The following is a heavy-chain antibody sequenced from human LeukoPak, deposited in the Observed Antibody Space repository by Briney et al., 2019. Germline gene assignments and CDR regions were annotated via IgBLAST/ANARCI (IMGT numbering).Heavy chain of an antibody. V-gene: IGHV4-4*02. J-gene: IGHJ4*02. CDR3: TRESGAFSPFGF. CDR1: GGSITTTNW. CDR2: VHLSGAT. Sequence: ASETLSLTCAVSGGSITTTNWWSWVRQPPGKGLEWIGEVHLSGATNYNPSLESRVSMSIDKSKNHLSLEVTSVTAADTAIYYCTRESGAFSPFGFWGQGTLLTVPS. D-gene: IGHD1-26*01.